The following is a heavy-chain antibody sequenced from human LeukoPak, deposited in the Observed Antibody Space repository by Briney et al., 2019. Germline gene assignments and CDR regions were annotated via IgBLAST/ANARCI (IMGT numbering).Heavy chain of an antibody. V-gene: IGHV4-59*01. CDR1: GGSISSDY. CDR2: IYYSGST. J-gene: IGHJ6*03. D-gene: IGHD4-23*01. CDR3: ARMTYGGDSVGYYYMDV. Sequence: SETLSLTCTVSGGSISSDYWSWIRQPPGKGLEWIGYIYYSGSTNNNPSLKSRVTISVDTSKNQFSLKLSSVTAADTAVYYRARMTYGGDSVGYYYMDVWGKGTTVTVSS.